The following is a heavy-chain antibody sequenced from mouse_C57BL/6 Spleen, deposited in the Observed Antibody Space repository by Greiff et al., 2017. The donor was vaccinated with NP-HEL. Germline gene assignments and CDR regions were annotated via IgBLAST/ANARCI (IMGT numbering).Heavy chain of an antibody. CDR2: INPNNGGT. V-gene: IGHV1-22*01. J-gene: IGHJ3*01. CDR3: ARATVVARRAWFAY. CDR1: GYTFTDYN. D-gene: IGHD1-1*01. Sequence: EVQLQQSGPELVKPGASVKMSCKASGYTFTDYNMHWVKQSHGKSLEWIGYINPNNGGTSYNQKFKGKATLTVNKSSSTAYMELRSLTSEDSAVYYCARATVVARRAWFAYWGQGTLVTVSA.